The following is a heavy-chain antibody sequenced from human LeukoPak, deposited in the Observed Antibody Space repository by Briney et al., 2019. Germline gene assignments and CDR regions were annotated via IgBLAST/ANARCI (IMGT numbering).Heavy chain of an antibody. CDR3: ARAPYCSGGSCYLNWFDP. CDR2: IYSSGST. Sequence: SETLSLTCTVSGGXISSYYWSWIRQPAGKGLEWIGRIYSSGSTNYNPSLKSRVTMSVDTSNNQFSLKLSSVTAADTAVYYCARAPYCSGGSCYLNWFDPWGQGTLVTVSS. V-gene: IGHV4-4*07. J-gene: IGHJ5*02. CDR1: GGXISSYY. D-gene: IGHD2-15*01.